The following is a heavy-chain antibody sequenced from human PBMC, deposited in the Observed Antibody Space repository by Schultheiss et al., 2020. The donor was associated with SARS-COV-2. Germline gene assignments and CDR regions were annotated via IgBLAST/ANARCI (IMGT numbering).Heavy chain of an antibody. CDR1: GFTFSSYA. Sequence: GGSLRLSCAASGFTFSSYAMHWVRQAPGKGLEWVAVISYDGSNKYYADSVKGRFTISRDNSKNTLYLQMNSLKTEDTAVYYCTTDPAGYSSGWHFDYWGQGTLVTVSS. J-gene: IGHJ4*02. CDR2: ISYDGSNK. CDR3: TTDPAGYSSGWHFDY. V-gene: IGHV3-30-3*01. D-gene: IGHD6-19*01.